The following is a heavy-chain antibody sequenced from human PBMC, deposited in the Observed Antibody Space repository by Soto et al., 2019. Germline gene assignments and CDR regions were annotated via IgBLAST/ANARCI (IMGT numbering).Heavy chain of an antibody. J-gene: IGHJ6*02. CDR2: INAGNGNT. CDR3: ARADTASGMDV. V-gene: IGHV1-3*01. D-gene: IGHD5-18*01. CDR1: GYTFTSYA. Sequence: QVQLVQSGAEVKKPGASVKVSCKASGYTFTSYAMHWVRQAPGQRLEWMGWINAGNGNTKYSQKCQGRVTITRDTGASTAYMELSSLRSEDTAVYYCARADTASGMDVWGQGTTVTVSS.